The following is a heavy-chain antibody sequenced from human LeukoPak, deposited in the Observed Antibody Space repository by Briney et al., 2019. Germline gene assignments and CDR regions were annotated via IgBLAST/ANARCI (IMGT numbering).Heavy chain of an antibody. V-gene: IGHV4-39*07. CDR3: ARGVVTPTNAFDI. Sequence: SETLSLTCTVSGGSISSSSYYWGWIRQPPGKGLESIGTIYYSGSTYYNPSLKSRVTISVDTSKNQFSLKLSSVTAADTAVYYCARGVVTPTNAFDIWGQGTMATVSS. CDR1: GGSISSSSYY. D-gene: IGHD4-23*01. CDR2: IYYSGST. J-gene: IGHJ3*02.